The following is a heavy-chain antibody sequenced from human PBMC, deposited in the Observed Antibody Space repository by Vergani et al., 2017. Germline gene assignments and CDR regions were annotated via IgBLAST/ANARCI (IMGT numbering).Heavy chain of an antibody. J-gene: IGHJ3*02. CDR3: ARGIERRYYASALAFDI. D-gene: IGHD3-10*01. Sequence: QVQLQESGPGLVKPSQTLSLTCTVSGGSISSGSYYWSWIRQPAGKGLELIGRIYTSGSTNYNPSLQSRVTISVDTSKNQFSLKLSSVTAADTAVYYCARGIERRYYASALAFDIWGQGTMVTGSS. CDR1: GGSISSGSYY. V-gene: IGHV4-61*02. CDR2: IYTSGST.